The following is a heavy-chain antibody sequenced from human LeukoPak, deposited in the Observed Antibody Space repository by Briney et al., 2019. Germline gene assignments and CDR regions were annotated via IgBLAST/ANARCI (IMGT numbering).Heavy chain of an antibody. D-gene: IGHD1-26*01. CDR3: ARYSGSYYYPPAWDL. J-gene: IGHJ4*02. CDR2: TSTSGGSA. CDR1: GFTFSSYS. Sequence: GGSLRLSCAASGFTFSSYSMNWVRQAPGKGLEWVSATSTSGGSAYYADSVKGRFTISRDNSKNTLYLQMDSLRADDTAVYYCARYSGSYYYPPAWDLWGQGTLVTVSS. V-gene: IGHV3-23*01.